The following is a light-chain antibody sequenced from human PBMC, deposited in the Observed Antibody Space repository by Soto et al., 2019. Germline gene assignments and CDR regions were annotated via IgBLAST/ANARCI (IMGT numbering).Light chain of an antibody. V-gene: IGKV1-5*01. CDR3: QQYNSYPWT. CDR2: DAS. J-gene: IGKJ1*01. CDR1: QSISSW. Sequence: DIQMSQSPSTLSASVRDRVSITCRASQSISSWLAWYQQKPGKAPKLLIYDASSLESVVPSRFSGSGSGTEFTLTISSLQPDDFATYYCQQYNSYPWTFGQGTKVEIK.